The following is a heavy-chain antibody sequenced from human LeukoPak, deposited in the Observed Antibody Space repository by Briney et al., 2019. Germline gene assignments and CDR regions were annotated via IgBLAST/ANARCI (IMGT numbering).Heavy chain of an antibody. D-gene: IGHD5-24*01. CDR3: ARGAWGDGYNSPDY. J-gene: IGHJ4*02. Sequence: ASVKVSCKASGYTFTGYYIQWVRQAPGQGLEWMGWINPHSGGTNYAQKFQGRVTMTRDTSISTAYMELSRLRSDDTAVYYCARGAWGDGYNSPDYWGQGTLVTVSS. CDR1: GYTFTGYY. CDR2: INPHSGGT. V-gene: IGHV1-2*02.